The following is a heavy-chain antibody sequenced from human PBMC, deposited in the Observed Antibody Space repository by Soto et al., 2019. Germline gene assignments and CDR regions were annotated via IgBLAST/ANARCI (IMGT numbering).Heavy chain of an antibody. CDR3: AKQTMLYSSGWYVGNWFDP. CDR2: ISYDGSNK. J-gene: IGHJ5*02. Sequence: LRLSCAASGFTFSSYGMHWVRQAPGKGLEWVAVISYDGSNKYYADSVKGRFTISRDNSKNTLYLQMNSLRAEDTAVYYCAKQTMLYSSGWYVGNWFDPWGQGTLVTVCS. D-gene: IGHD6-19*01. CDR1: GFTFSSYG. V-gene: IGHV3-30*18.